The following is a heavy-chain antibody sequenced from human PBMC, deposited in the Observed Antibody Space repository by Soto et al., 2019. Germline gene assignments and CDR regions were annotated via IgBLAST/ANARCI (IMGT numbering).Heavy chain of an antibody. J-gene: IGHJ5*02. D-gene: IGHD4-17*01. CDR3: TRADLTVTLSVFDP. CDR2: ISDDGSSK. V-gene: IGHV3-30-3*01. CDR1: GFIFSSYA. Sequence: QEQLVESGGGVVQPGRSLRLSCAASGFIFSSYAMHWVRQAPGKGLEWVAFISDDGSSKYYADSVKGRFTISRDNSKNTLYLQMNSLSAEDTAVYYCTRADLTVTLSVFDPWGQGTLVTVSS.